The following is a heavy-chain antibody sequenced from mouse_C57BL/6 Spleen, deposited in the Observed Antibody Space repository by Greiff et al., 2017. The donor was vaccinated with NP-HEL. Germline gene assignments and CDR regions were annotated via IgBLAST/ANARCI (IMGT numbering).Heavy chain of an antibody. CDR1: GFSLTSYG. CDR2: IWSGGST. V-gene: IGHV2-2*01. J-gene: IGHJ4*01. CDR3: ARNGYYYGSTFYAMDY. D-gene: IGHD1-1*01. Sequence: VQLQESGPGLVQPSQSLSITCTVSGFSLTSYGVHWVRQSPGKGLEWLGVIWSGGSTDYNAAFISRLSISKDNSKSQVFFKMNSLQADGTAIYYCARNGYYYGSTFYAMDYWGKGTSVTVSS.